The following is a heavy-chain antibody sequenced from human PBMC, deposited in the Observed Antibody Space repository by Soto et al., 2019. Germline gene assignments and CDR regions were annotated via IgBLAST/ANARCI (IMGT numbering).Heavy chain of an antibody. CDR1: GDSVSSNSAA. J-gene: IGHJ5*02. CDR2: TYYRSKWYN. V-gene: IGHV6-1*01. D-gene: IGHD3-10*01. CDR3: ARSMMVRGVFNWFDP. Sequence: SQTLSLTCAISGDSVSSNSAAWNWIRQSPSRGLEWLGRTYYRSKWYNDYAVSVKSRITINPGTSKNQFSLQLNSVAPEDTAVYYCARSMMVRGVFNWFDPWGQGTLVTVSS.